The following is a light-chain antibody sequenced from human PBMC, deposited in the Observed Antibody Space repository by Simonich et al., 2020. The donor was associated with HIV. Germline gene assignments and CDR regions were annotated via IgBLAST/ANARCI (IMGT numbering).Light chain of an antibody. CDR2: EDS. Sequence: SYELTPPPSVSVSPGQTARITFSGDALPRKYAYWYQQKSGQAPVLGIYEDSKRPSGIPERFSGTSTGTMATLTVSGAQVEDEADYYCYSIDSSGHHRVFGGGTKLTVL. J-gene: IGLJ3*02. CDR3: YSIDSSGHHRV. CDR1: ALPRKY. V-gene: IGLV3-10*01.